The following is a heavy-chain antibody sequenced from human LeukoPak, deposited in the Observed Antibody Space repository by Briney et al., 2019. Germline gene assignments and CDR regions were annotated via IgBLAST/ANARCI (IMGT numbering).Heavy chain of an antibody. V-gene: IGHV3-23*01. CDR2: ISGSGGST. J-gene: IGHJ4*02. CDR3: AKDGGSGSYAY. D-gene: IGHD3-10*01. CDR1: GFTFSSYA. Sequence: GGSLRLSCAASGFTFSSYAMSWVRQAPGKGLEWVSDISGSGGSTNYADSVKGRFPISRDNSKNTLYLQMNSLRVEDTAVYYCAKDGGSGSYAYWGQGTLVTVSS.